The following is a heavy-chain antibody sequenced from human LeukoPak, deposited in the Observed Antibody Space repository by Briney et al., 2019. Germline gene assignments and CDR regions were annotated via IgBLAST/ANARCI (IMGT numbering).Heavy chain of an antibody. CDR3: ARKRVAAAGIVAYYYGMDV. V-gene: IGHV3-11*01. Sequence: GGSLRLSCAASGFTFSDYYMSWIRQAPGKGLEWVSYISSSGSTIYYADSVKGRFTISRDNAKNSLYLQMNSLRAEDTAAYYCARKRVAAAGIVAYYYGMDVWGQGTTVTVPS. D-gene: IGHD6-13*01. J-gene: IGHJ6*02. CDR1: GFTFSDYY. CDR2: ISSSGSTI.